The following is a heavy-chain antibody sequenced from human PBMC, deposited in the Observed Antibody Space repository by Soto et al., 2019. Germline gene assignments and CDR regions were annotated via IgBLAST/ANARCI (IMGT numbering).Heavy chain of an antibody. CDR3: AHSRPFFYYFDY. CDR2: IYWDDDK. CDR1: GFSLSTSGVG. Sequence: QITLKESGPTLVKPTQTLTLTCTFSGFSLSTSGVGVGWIRQPPGKALEWLALIYWDDDKRYSPSLKSRLTITKDTSKNQVVLTMTNMDPVDTATYYCAHSRPFFYYFDYWGQGTLVTVSS. V-gene: IGHV2-5*02. J-gene: IGHJ4*02. D-gene: IGHD3-3*01.